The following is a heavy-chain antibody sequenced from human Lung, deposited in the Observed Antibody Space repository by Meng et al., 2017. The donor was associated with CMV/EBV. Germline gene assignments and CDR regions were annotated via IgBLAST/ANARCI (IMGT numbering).Heavy chain of an antibody. J-gene: IGHJ4*02. CDR3: ARVWKPGIAAAEY. D-gene: IGHD6-13*01. CDR1: GYTFTGYY. Sequence: CKASGYTFTGYYMHWVRQAPGQGLEWMGWINPNSGSTNYAQKFQGRVTMTRDTSISTAYMELSRLRSDDTAVYYCARVWKPGIAAAEYWGQGTLVTVSS. CDR2: INPNSGST. V-gene: IGHV1-2*02.